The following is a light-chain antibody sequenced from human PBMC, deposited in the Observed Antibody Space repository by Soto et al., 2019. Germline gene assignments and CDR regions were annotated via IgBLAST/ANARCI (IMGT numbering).Light chain of an antibody. CDR2: DAS. CDR1: QSVSNY. Sequence: EIVLTQSPATLSLSPGERATLSCWASQSVSNYFVWYQQKPGQAPRLLIYDASKRATGIPARFSGSGSGTDFTLTINRLEPEDFAVYYCQQYGSSITFGQGTRLEIK. CDR3: QQYGSSIT. J-gene: IGKJ5*01. V-gene: IGKV3-11*01.